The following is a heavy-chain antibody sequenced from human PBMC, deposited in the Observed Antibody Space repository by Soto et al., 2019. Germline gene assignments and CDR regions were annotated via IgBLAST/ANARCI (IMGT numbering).Heavy chain of an antibody. J-gene: IGHJ4*02. CDR1: GGSISTYF. CDR2: IHHSGST. CDR3: ARSPPYCGGDCCDY. D-gene: IGHD2-21*02. Sequence: SETLSLTCTVSGGSISTYFWSWIRQPPGKGLEWIGYIHHSGSTNYNPSLKSRVTISVDTSKNQFSLKLSSVTAADTAVYYCARSPPYCGGDCCDYGGRGTLVTVS. V-gene: IGHV4-59*12.